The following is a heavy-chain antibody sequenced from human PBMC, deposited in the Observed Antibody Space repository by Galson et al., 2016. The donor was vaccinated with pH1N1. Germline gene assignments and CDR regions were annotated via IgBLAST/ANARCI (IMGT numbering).Heavy chain of an antibody. V-gene: IGHV4-61*08. CDR1: VSTTDNY. CDR2: ISYSGTT. D-gene: IGHD3-22*01. J-gene: IGHJ6*02. CDR3: ARDRAFIVVGEGWYYYYGLDV. Sequence: VSTTDNYWSWIRQAPGTGLEWIGYISYSGTTSYNPSLKTRVTISVDTSKNQFSLKLSSVTAADTALYYCARDRAFIVVGEGWYYYYGLDVWGQGTTVTVSS.